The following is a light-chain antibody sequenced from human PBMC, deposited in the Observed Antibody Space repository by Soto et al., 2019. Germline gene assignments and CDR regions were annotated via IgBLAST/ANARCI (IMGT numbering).Light chain of an antibody. CDR1: SSDVGGYNY. Sequence: QYALTQPASVSGSPGQSITISCTGTSSDVGGYNYVSWYQQHPGKAPKLMIYDVSNRPSGVSNRFSGSKSGNTASLTISGLQAEDEADYYCSSYTSSSTLDVFGTGTQLTVL. V-gene: IGLV2-14*01. CDR2: DVS. CDR3: SSYTSSSTLDV. J-gene: IGLJ1*01.